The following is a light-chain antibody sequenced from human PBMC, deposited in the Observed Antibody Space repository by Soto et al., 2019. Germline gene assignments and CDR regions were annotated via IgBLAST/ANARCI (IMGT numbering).Light chain of an antibody. CDR3: QQYGDSLIT. V-gene: IGKV3-20*01. CDR1: QSVSSSY. CDR2: GAS. Sequence: EVLLTQSPGTLSLSPGERATLSCRASQSVSSSYLAWYQQKPGQAPRLLIYGASSRATGIPDRFSGSGSGTDFTLTISRLEPEDFPVYYCQQYGDSLITFGQGTRLEI. J-gene: IGKJ5*01.